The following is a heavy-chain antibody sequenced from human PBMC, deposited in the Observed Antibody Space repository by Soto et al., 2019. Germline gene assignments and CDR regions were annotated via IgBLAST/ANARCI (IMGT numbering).Heavy chain of an antibody. D-gene: IGHD1-1*01. CDR2: IMPVFRRP. V-gene: IGHV1-69*12. Sequence: QVQLVQSGAEVKKPGSSVKVSCKASGGTFRTSAISWVRQAPGQGLEWVGGIMPVFRRPKYAQNFQDRVTITADESTSTAYMQLSSLTSDDTAVYYCARDKDRLQLGGNYCYILDVWGQGTAVTVSS. CDR3: ARDKDRLQLGGNYCYILDV. J-gene: IGHJ6*02. CDR1: GGTFRTSA.